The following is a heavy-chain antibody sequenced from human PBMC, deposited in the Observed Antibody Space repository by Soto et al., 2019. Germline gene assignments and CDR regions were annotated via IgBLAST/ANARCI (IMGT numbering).Heavy chain of an antibody. CDR2: ISAFNGNT. D-gene: IGHD6-19*01. CDR1: GYSFTNYG. Sequence: QDQLVQSGAEVKKPGASVTVSCKASGYSFTNYGVTWVRQAPGQGLEWMGWISAFNGNTHYAQNLQGRVTMTTDASTRTAYMKLKSLRSDDTAVYYCARDRGVAPPVAGNTQYYYCRDVWGKGTTVTVSS. V-gene: IGHV1-18*01. J-gene: IGHJ6*03. CDR3: ARDRGVAPPVAGNTQYYYCRDV.